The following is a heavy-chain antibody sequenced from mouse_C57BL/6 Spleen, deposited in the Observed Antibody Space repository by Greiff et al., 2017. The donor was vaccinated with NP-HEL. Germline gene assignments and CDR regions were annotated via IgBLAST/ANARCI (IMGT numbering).Heavy chain of an antibody. CDR3: ARETITTVNGAMDY. Sequence: QVQLKESGAELARPGASVKLSCKASGYTFTSYGISWVKQRTGQGLEWIGEIYPRSGNTYYNEKFKGKATLTADKSSSTAYMELRSLTSEDSAVYFCARETITTVNGAMDYWGQGTSVTVSS. D-gene: IGHD1-1*01. CDR2: IYPRSGNT. J-gene: IGHJ4*01. CDR1: GYTFTSYG. V-gene: IGHV1-81*01.